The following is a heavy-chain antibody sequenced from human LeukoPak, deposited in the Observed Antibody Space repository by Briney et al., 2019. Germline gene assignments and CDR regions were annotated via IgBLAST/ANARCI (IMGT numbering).Heavy chain of an antibody. Sequence: GASVKVSCKASGDTFSSYAISWVRQAPGQGLEWMGGIIPIFGTANYAQKFQGRVTITTDESTSTAYMELSSLRSEDTAVYYCARDGGCSSTSCFERDAFDIWGQGTMVTVSS. V-gene: IGHV1-69*05. D-gene: IGHD2-2*01. CDR1: GDTFSSYA. CDR3: ARDGGCSSTSCFERDAFDI. CDR2: IIPIFGTA. J-gene: IGHJ3*02.